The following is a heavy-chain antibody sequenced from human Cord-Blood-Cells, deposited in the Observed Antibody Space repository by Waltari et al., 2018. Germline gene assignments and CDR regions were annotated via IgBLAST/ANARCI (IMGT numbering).Heavy chain of an antibody. CDR3: ARHSFYGDYYYFDY. V-gene: IGHV4-39*01. Sequence: QLQLQESGPGLVKPSETLSLTCTVSGGSISSSSYYWGWIRQPPGKGLEWIGSIYYSGSTYYNPSLKSRVTISVDTSKNQFSLKLSSMTAADTAVYYCARHSFYGDYYYFDYWGQGTLVTVSS. CDR2: IYYSGST. J-gene: IGHJ4*02. D-gene: IGHD4-17*01. CDR1: GGSISSSSYY.